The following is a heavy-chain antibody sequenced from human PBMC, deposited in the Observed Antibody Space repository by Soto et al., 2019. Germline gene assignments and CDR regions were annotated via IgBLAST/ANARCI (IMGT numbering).Heavy chain of an antibody. CDR2: IRSTTNYI. V-gene: IGHV3-21*06. Sequence: GGSLRLSCAASGFTFTRYSMNWVRQAPGKGLEWVASIRSTTNYIYYGESLKGRLTISRDNAKNSMYLQMNTLRAEDTAVYYCARESEDLSSNLDYWGQGTLVTVSS. CDR3: ARESEDLSSNLDY. J-gene: IGHJ4*02. CDR1: GFTFTRYS.